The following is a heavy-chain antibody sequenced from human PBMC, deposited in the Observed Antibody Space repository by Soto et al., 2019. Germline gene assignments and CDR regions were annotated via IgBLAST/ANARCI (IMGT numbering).Heavy chain of an antibody. V-gene: IGHV1-69*13. CDR1: GGTFSSYA. J-gene: IGHJ3*02. Sequence: SVKVSCKASGGTFSSYAISWVRQAPGQGLEWMGGIIPIFGTANYAQKFQGRVTITADESTSTAYMELSSLRSEDTAVYYCARQRTYYYDSSGRAFDTWGQGTMVTVSS. CDR3: ARQRTYYYDSSGRAFDT. CDR2: IIPIFGTA. D-gene: IGHD3-22*01.